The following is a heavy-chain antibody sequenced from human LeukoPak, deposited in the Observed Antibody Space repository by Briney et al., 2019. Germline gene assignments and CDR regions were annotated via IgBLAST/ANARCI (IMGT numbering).Heavy chain of an antibody. D-gene: IGHD6-13*01. Sequence: ASVKVSCKASGYTFTSYGISWVRQAPGQGLEWMGWISAYNGNTNYAQKFQGRVTITADKSTSTAYMELSSLRSEDTAVYYCAREILAAAAPYYYYGMDVWGQGTTVTVSS. V-gene: IGHV1-18*01. CDR1: GYTFTSYG. J-gene: IGHJ6*02. CDR3: AREILAAAAPYYYYGMDV. CDR2: ISAYNGNT.